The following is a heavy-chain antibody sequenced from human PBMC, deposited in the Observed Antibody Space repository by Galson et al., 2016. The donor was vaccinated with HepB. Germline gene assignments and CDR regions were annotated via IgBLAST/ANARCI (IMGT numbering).Heavy chain of an antibody. V-gene: IGHV3-33*01. CDR2: IWYDGSTK. CDR1: GFNFSAYD. CDR3: ATSPSVGY. D-gene: IGHD6-13*01. J-gene: IGHJ4*02. Sequence: SLRLSCAASGFNFSAYDMYWVRQSPGKGLEWLVVIWYDGSTKHYADSVKGRFSISRDNSKNTVFLQMNSLRAEDTAVYYCATSPSVGYWGQGTLVTVSS.